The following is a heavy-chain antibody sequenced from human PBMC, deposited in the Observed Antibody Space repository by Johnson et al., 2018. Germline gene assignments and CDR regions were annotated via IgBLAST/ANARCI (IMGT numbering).Heavy chain of an antibody. CDR3: AKDRGGVAPNNWFDP. CDR2: ISYDGTNK. Sequence: VQLVESGGGVVQPGRSLRLSCAASGFTFSNYGMHWVRQAPGTGLEWVAVISYDGTNKYYRDSVKGRFTISRDNSENTLYLQMNSLRREDTAVYYCAKDRGGVAPNNWFDPWGLGTLVTVSS. CDR1: GFTFSNYG. J-gene: IGHJ5*02. V-gene: IGHV3-30*18. D-gene: IGHD3-16*01.